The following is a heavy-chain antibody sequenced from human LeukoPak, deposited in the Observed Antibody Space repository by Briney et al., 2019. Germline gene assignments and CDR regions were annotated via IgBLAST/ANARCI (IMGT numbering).Heavy chain of an antibody. J-gene: IGHJ4*02. CDR1: GFTFSSYW. V-gene: IGHV3-7*03. D-gene: IGHD5-18*01. Sequence: GGSLRLSCAASGFTFSSYWMSWVRQAPGKGLEWVANIKQDGSEKYYVDSVKGRFTISRDNAKNSLYLQMNSLRAEDTALYYCAKVRGYNYGDFDYWGQGTLVTVSS. CDR3: AKVRGYNYGDFDY. CDR2: IKQDGSEK.